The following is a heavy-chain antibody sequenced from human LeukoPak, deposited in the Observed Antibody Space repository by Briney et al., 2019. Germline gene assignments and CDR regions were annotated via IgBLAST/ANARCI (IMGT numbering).Heavy chain of an antibody. CDR2: IRYDGSNK. V-gene: IGHV3-30*02. D-gene: IGHD3-10*01. CDR1: GFTFSSYG. CDR3: AKGEGTPDYFDY. J-gene: IGHJ4*02. Sequence: TGGSLRLSCAASGFTFSSYGMHWVRQAPGKGLEWVAFIRYDGSNKYYADSVKGRFTISRDNSKNTLYLQMNSLRAEDTAVYYCAKGEGTPDYFDYWGQGTLVTVSS.